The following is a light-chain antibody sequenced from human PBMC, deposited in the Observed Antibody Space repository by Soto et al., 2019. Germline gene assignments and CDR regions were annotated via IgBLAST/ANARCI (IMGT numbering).Light chain of an antibody. CDR2: AAS. J-gene: IGKJ1*01. CDR3: QQSYSTPRT. V-gene: IGKV1-39*01. Sequence: DIQMTQSPSSLSASVGDRVTITCRASQSISSYLNWYQQKPGKAPKLLIYAASSLQSGVPSRFSGSGSGTDFTLTIIILQPEDFATDYCQQSYSTPRTFGQGTKVDIK. CDR1: QSISSY.